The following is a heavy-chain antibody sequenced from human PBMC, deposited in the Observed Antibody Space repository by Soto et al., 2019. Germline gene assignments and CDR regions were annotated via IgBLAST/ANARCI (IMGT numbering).Heavy chain of an antibody. CDR1: AFTFSHYA. CDR2: SSGNGDDT. CDR3: ASATYTTCCYYGLDV. Sequence: GGSLRLSCTGSAFTFSHYAMTWVRKAPGKGLEWVSTSSGNGDDTFYADSVKGSVTVTRENSNDTVYLQMNSLRVEDTDVYYCASATYTTCCYYGLDVWGQGTAVTVSS. V-gene: IGHV3-23*01. D-gene: IGHD1-1*01. J-gene: IGHJ6*02.